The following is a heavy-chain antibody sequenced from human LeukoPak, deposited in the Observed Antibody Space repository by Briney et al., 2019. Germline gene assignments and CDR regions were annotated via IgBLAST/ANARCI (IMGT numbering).Heavy chain of an antibody. D-gene: IGHD2-2*01. J-gene: IGHJ4*02. Sequence: SETLSLTCTVSGGSISSYYWSWIRQPAGKGLEWIGRIYTSGSTNYNPSLKSRVTMSVDTSKNQFSLKLSSVTAADTAVYYCARGSTSYYPYYFDYWGQGTLVTVSS. V-gene: IGHV4-4*07. CDR1: GGSISSYY. CDR2: IYTSGST. CDR3: ARGSTSYYPYYFDY.